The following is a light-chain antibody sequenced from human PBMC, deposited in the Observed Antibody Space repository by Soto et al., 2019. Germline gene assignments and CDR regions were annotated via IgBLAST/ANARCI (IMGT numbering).Light chain of an antibody. Sequence: EIVMTQSPATLSVSPGERATLSCRASQSVGGNLAWYQQRPGRAPRLLIYDASARATDIPARFSGSGSGTVFTRTISSLQSEDFALYYCQQYKNWPLYTFGQGTKLEIK. CDR3: QQYKNWPLYT. V-gene: IGKV3-15*01. J-gene: IGKJ2*01. CDR2: DAS. CDR1: QSVGGN.